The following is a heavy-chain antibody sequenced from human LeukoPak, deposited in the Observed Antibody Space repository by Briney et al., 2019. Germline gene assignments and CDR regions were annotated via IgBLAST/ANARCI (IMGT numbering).Heavy chain of an antibody. V-gene: IGHV4-39*07. CDR2: IYYSGTT. CDR3: ARDQGLTVAAADNWFGP. J-gene: IGHJ5*02. Sequence: SETLSLTCTVSGGSINSSSYYWAWIRQPPGKGLEWIGSIYYSGTTYYNPSLRSRVTISVDTSENQFSLKLSSVTAADTAVYYCARDQGLTVAAADNWFGPWGQGTLVTVSS. CDR1: GGSINSSSYY. D-gene: IGHD6-13*01.